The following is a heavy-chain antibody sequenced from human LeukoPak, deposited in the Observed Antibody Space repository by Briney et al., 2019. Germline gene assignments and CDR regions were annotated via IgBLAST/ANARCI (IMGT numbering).Heavy chain of an antibody. V-gene: IGHV1-2*02. CDR3: ARIWDYGDYPGFFDY. J-gene: IGHJ4*02. Sequence: GASVKVSCKASGYTFTSCAMHWVRQAPGQGLEWMGWINPNSGGTNYAQKFQGRVTMTRDTSISIAYMELSRLRSDDTAVYYCARIWDYGDYPGFFDYWGQGTLVTVSS. D-gene: IGHD4-17*01. CDR1: GYTFTSCA. CDR2: INPNSGGT.